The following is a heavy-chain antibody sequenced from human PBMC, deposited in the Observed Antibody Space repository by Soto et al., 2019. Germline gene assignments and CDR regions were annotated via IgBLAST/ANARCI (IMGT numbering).Heavy chain of an antibody. Sequence: QVQLQESGPGLVKPSETLSLTCTVSGGSVSSGSYYWSWIRQPPGKGLEWIGYIYYSGSTNYNPSLKSRVTISVDTSKNQFSLKLSSVTAADTAVYYCARTTYYYDSSGYYGYYFDYWGQGTLVTVSS. CDR2: IYYSGST. V-gene: IGHV4-61*01. D-gene: IGHD3-22*01. J-gene: IGHJ4*02. CDR3: ARTTYYYDSSGYYGYYFDY. CDR1: GGSVSSGSYY.